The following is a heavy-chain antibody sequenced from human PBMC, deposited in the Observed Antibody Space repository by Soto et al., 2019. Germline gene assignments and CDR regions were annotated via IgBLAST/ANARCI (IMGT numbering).Heavy chain of an antibody. CDR1: GDSVSSDITS. CDR3: ARGNALDV. V-gene: IGHV6-1*01. J-gene: IGHJ3*01. Sequence: SHTLSLTCVISGDSVSSDITSWNWIRQSPSRGLEWLGRTYYRSKWFHDYAASVKSRITINPDTSKNQFSLELNSMTPEDTAVYYCARGNALDVWGQGTVVTVSS. D-gene: IGHD3-10*01. CDR2: TYYRSKWFH.